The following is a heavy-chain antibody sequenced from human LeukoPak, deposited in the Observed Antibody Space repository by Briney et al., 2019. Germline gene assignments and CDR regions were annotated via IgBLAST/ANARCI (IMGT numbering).Heavy chain of an antibody. D-gene: IGHD3/OR15-3a*01. V-gene: IGHV4-39*01. CDR2: IYYSRNT. CDR3: ARQTGSGLFILP. Sequence: SETLSLTCTVSGVSISSSNSYWGWIRQPPGKGLEWIGSIYYSRNTYYNASLKSQVSISIDTSKNQFSLRLTSVTAADTAVYYCARQTGSGLFILPGGQGTLVTVSS. CDR1: GVSISSSNSY. J-gene: IGHJ4*02.